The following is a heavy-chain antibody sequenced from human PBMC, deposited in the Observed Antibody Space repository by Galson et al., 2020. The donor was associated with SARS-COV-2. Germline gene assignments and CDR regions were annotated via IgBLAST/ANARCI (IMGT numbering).Heavy chain of an antibody. V-gene: IGHV4-38-2*02. D-gene: IGHD2-8*01. CDR2: IYHSGST. Sequence: SQTLSLTCTVSGYSISSGYYWGWIRQPPGKGLEWIGSIYHSGSTYYNPSLKSRVTISVDTSKNQFSLKLSSVTAADTAVYYCARQSPDPLLYCTNGVCYYGMDVWGQGTTVTVSS. J-gene: IGHJ6*02. CDR1: GYSISSGYY. CDR3: ARQSPDPLLYCTNGVCYYGMDV.